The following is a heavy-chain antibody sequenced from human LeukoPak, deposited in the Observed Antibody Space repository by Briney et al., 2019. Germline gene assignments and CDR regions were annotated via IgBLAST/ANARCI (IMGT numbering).Heavy chain of an antibody. V-gene: IGHV3-30-3*01. J-gene: IGHJ6*02. D-gene: IGHD3-10*01. CDR2: ISYDGSNK. Sequence: GGSLRLSCAASGFTFSSYAMHWVRQAPGKGLEWVAVISYDGSNKYYADSVKGRFTISRDNSKNTLYLQMNSLRAEDTAVYYCARSAPNGSGSYYNQLGLSAATMDVWGQGTTVTVSS. CDR1: GFTFSSYA. CDR3: ARSAPNGSGSYYNQLGLSAATMDV.